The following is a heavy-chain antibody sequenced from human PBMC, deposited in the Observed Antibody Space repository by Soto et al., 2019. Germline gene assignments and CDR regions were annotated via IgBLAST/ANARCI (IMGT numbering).Heavy chain of an antibody. CDR2: IYPGDSDT. J-gene: IGHJ6*02. Sequence: PGEPLKISCKGSGYSFTSYWIGWVRQMPGKGLEWMGIIYPGDSDTRYSPSFQGQVTISADKSISTAYLQWSSLKASDTAMYYCARRLVGATGDYYYYYGMDVWGQGTTVTVSS. CDR1: GYSFTSYW. D-gene: IGHD1-26*01. CDR3: ARRLVGATGDYYYYYGMDV. V-gene: IGHV5-51*01.